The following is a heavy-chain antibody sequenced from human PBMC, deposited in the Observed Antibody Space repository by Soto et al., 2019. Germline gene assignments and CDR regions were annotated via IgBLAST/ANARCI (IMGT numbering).Heavy chain of an antibody. CDR3: ARGGYGDYVGISNWFDP. D-gene: IGHD4-17*01. CDR2: ISSSSSYI. Sequence: EVQLVESGGGLVKPGGSLRLSCAASGFTFSSYSMNWVRQAPGKGLEWVSSISSSSSYIYYADSVKGRFTISRDNAKNSLYLQMNSLRAEDTAVYYCARGGYGDYVGISNWFDPWGQGTLVTVSS. V-gene: IGHV3-21*01. J-gene: IGHJ5*02. CDR1: GFTFSSYS.